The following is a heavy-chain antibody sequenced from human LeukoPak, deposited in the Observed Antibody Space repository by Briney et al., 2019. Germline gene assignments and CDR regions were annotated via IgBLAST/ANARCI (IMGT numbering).Heavy chain of an antibody. D-gene: IGHD2-21*01. J-gene: IGHJ5*02. CDR3: ARRLGYSRFDP. CDR1: GGSISSYY. Sequence: SETLSLTCTVSGGSISSYYWSWIRQPPGKGLEWIGYIYYSGSTNYNPSLKSRVTISVDTSKNQFSLKLSSVTAADTAVYYCARRLGYSRFDPGGQGTLVTVSS. V-gene: IGHV4-59*08. CDR2: IYYSGST.